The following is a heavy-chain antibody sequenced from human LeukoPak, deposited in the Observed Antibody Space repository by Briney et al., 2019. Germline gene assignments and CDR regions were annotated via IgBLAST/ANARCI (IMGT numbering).Heavy chain of an antibody. CDR1: GGSVTSSNW. V-gene: IGHV4-4*02. J-gene: IGHJ6*03. CDR2: IYHSGST. CDR3: ARLYLYYYYMDV. Sequence: PSETLSLTCAVSGGSVTSSNWWSWVRQPPGKGLEWIGEIYHSGSTNYNPSLKSRVALSLDESKNQVSLKLSSVTAADTAVYYCARLYLYYYYMDVWGKGTTVTVSS. D-gene: IGHD2-8*01.